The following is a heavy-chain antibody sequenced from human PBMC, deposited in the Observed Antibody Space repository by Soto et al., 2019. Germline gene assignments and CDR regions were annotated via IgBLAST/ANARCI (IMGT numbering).Heavy chain of an antibody. Sequence: VQLVQSGAEVKKPGSSVKVSCKASGGTFSSYAISWVRQAPGQGLEWMGGIIPIFGTANYAQKFQGRVTITADESTSTAYMELSSLRSEDTAVYYCARERDYYDSSGSAPHFDYWGQGTLVTVSS. CDR3: ARERDYYDSSGSAPHFDY. CDR2: IIPIFGTA. D-gene: IGHD3-22*01. V-gene: IGHV1-69*01. J-gene: IGHJ4*02. CDR1: GGTFSSYA.